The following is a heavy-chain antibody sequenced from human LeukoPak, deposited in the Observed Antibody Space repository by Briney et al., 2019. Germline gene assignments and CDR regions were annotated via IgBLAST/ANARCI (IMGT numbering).Heavy chain of an antibody. Sequence: GGSLRLSCTVSGFTLSSYEMSWIRQAPGKGLEWVSSIDYDGGSGHYADSVKGRFTISRDSSNNTLFLHLNSLRGEDTAVYYCTRNSGWYGLSWGQGTLVTVSS. CDR1: GFTLSSYE. CDR3: TRNSGWYGLS. V-gene: IGHV3-23*01. CDR2: IDYDGGSG. D-gene: IGHD6-19*01. J-gene: IGHJ1*01.